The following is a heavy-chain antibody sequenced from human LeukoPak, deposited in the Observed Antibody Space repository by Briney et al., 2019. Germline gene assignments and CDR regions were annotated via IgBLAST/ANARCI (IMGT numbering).Heavy chain of an antibody. CDR1: GFTFSTYW. D-gene: IGHD5-18*01. CDR3: VGRRYSYACDL. Sequence: GGSLRLSCAASGFTFSTYWMTWVRQAPGKGLEWVAEIKPDGSAKHYVDSVKGRFTISRNNAKDSLYLRMNSLRVDDTVGDSYVGRRYSYACDLWGQGTLVTVSS. V-gene: IGHV3-7*02. CDR2: IKPDGSAK. J-gene: IGHJ4*02.